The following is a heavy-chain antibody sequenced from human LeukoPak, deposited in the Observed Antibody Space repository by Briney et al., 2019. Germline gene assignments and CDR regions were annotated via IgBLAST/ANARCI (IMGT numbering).Heavy chain of an antibody. D-gene: IGHD3-10*01. CDR2: IIPILGIA. CDR1: GGTFSSYA. Sequence: VASVKVSCKASGGTFSSYAISWVRQAPGQGLEWMGRIIPILGIANYAQKFQGRVTITADKSTSTAYMELSSLRSEDTAVYYCARDEPNYNGSGSYYFVGYYYGMDVWGQGTTVTVSS. CDR3: ARDEPNYNGSGSYYFVGYYYGMDV. J-gene: IGHJ6*02. V-gene: IGHV1-69*04.